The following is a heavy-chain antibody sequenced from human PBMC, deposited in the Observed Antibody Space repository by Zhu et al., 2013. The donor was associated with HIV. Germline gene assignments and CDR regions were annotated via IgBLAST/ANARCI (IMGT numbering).Heavy chain of an antibody. CDR3: ARAGGFDVFDT. CDR1: GYSFNNYD. Sequence: QVQLVQSGAAVKKPGASVKVSCQASGYSFNNYDIHWVRQAPGQGLEWMGWMNPNSGNTGYAPKFQGRITITRNTSITTDFMQLSSLRFDDTAMYYCARAGGFDVFDTWGQGTMVTVSS. D-gene: IGHD3-10*01. J-gene: IGHJ3*02. CDR2: MNPNSGNT. V-gene: IGHV1-8*01.